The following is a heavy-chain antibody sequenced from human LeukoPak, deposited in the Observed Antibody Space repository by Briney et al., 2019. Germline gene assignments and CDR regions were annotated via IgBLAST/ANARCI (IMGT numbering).Heavy chain of an antibody. V-gene: IGHV1-69*06. Sequence: ASVKVSCKASGGTFSSYAISWVRQAPGPGLEWMGGIIPIFGTANYAQKFQGRVTITADKSTSTAYMELSSLRSEDTAVYYCARASTVTTHYYYYYGMDVWGKGTTVTVSS. CDR1: GGTFSSYA. CDR3: ARASTVTTHYYYYYGMDV. D-gene: IGHD4-17*01. J-gene: IGHJ6*04. CDR2: IIPIFGTA.